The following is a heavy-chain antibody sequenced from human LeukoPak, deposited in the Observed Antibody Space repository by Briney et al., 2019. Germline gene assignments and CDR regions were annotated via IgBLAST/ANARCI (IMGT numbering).Heavy chain of an antibody. J-gene: IGHJ4*02. CDR3: ARVSSYYLDY. Sequence: SETPSLTCAVYGGSFSGYYWSWIRQPPGKGLEWIGEINHSGSTNYNPSLKSRVTISVDTSKNQFSLKLSSVTAADTAVYYCARVSSYYLDYWGQGTLVTVSS. D-gene: IGHD3-22*01. CDR1: GGSFSGYY. V-gene: IGHV4-34*01. CDR2: INHSGST.